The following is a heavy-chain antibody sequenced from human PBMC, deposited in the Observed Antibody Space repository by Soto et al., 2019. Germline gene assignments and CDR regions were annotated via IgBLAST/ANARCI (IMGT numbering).Heavy chain of an antibody. CDR3: ARDPDAEYSGNYHTPRSLDS. CDR1: GLTVSTDY. J-gene: IGHJ4*02. V-gene: IGHV3-21*01. Sequence: GGSLRLSCAASGLTVSTDYMSWVRQAPGKGLEWVSSISSSSKYIYYTDSVKGRFTISRDNAKNSLYLQMNGLRAEDTALYYCARDPDAEYSGNYHTPRSLDSWGQGTQVTVSS. D-gene: IGHD1-26*01. CDR2: ISSSSKYI.